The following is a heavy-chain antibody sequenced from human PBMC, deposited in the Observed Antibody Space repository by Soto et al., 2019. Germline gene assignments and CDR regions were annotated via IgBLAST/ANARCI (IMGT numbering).Heavy chain of an antibody. CDR2: FDPEDGET. CDR3: ATDRGYKVATIRDNWFDP. CDR1: GYTLTELS. J-gene: IGHJ5*02. V-gene: IGHV1-24*01. D-gene: IGHD5-12*01. Sequence: ASVKVSCKVSGYTLTELSMHWVRQAPGKGLEWMGGFDPEDGETIYAQKFQGRVTMTEDTSTDTAYMELSSLRSEDTAVYYCATDRGYKVATIRDNWFDPWGQGTLVTVSS.